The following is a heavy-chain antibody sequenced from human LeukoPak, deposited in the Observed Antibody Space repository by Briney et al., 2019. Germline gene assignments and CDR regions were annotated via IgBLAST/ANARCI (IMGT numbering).Heavy chain of an antibody. V-gene: IGHV1-2*02. CDR2: INPNSGDT. CDR1: GYTFTGYY. Sequence: ASVKVSCKASGYTFTGYYIHWVRQAPGQGLEWMGWINPNSGDTSHAQRFQDRVTMTRDMYTSTAYMDLSMLTSDETALYYCARQGGSSLNFDYWGQGTLVTVSS. D-gene: IGHD1-26*01. CDR3: ARQGGSSLNFDY. J-gene: IGHJ4*02.